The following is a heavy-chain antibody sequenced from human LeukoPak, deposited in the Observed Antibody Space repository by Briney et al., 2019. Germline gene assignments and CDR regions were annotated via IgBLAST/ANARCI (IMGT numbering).Heavy chain of an antibody. CDR1: GFTFSNAW. Sequence: RSGGSLRLSCAASGFTFSNAWMSWVRQTPGKGLEWVGHIKRKTDGGATEYAAPVKGRFTISRDDSKNTLYLQMSSLRVEDTAVYYCARPSHMGYYFDYWGQGTLVTVSS. D-gene: IGHD1-26*01. J-gene: IGHJ4*02. CDR2: IKRKTDGGAT. V-gene: IGHV3-15*01. CDR3: ARPSHMGYYFDY.